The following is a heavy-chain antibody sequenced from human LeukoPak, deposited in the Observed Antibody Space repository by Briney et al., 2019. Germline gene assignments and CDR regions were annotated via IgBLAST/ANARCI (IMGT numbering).Heavy chain of an antibody. J-gene: IGHJ5*02. CDR1: GGSISSYY. CDR3: ARSTSHLVLRGWFDP. Sequence: SETLSLTCTVSGGSISSYYWSWIRQPPGKGLELIGYIYYSGSTNYNPSLKSRVTISVDTSKNQFSLKLSSVTAADTAVYYCARSTSHLVLRGWFDPWGQGTLVTVSS. V-gene: IGHV4-59*01. D-gene: IGHD3-3*01. CDR2: IYYSGST.